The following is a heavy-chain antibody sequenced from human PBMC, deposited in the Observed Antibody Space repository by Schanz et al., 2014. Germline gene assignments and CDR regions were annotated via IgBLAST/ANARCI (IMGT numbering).Heavy chain of an antibody. CDR3: ARDRGYCSGGSCLTFDY. J-gene: IGHJ4*02. V-gene: IGHV3-23*04. CDR1: GFTFSSYA. Sequence: EQLVESGGGLVKPGGSLRLSCAASGFTFSSYAMSWVRQAPGKGLEWVSALSGSGGSTYYADSVKGRFTISRDNSKNTLYLQMNTLRAEDTAVYYCARDRGYCSGGSCLTFDYWGQGTLVTVSS. D-gene: IGHD2-15*01. CDR2: LSGSGGST.